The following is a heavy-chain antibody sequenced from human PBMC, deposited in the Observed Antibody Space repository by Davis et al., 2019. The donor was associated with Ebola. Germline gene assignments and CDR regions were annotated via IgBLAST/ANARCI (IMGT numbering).Heavy chain of an antibody. CDR2: IKQDGSEK. Sequence: GESLKISCAASGFTFSSYWMSWVRQAPGKGLEWVANIKQDGSEKYYVDSVKGRFTISRHNSKNTLYLQMNSLRAEDTAVYYCARTYCGGDCYSIMPEYYFDYWGQGTLVTVSS. J-gene: IGHJ4*02. CDR3: ARTYCGGDCYSIMPEYYFDY. V-gene: IGHV3-7*03. CDR1: GFTFSSYW. D-gene: IGHD2-21*02.